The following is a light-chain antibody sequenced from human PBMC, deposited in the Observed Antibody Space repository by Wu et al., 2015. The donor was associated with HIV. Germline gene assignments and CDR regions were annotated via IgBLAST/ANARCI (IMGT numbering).Light chain of an antibody. CDR2: GAS. J-gene: IGKJ1*01. CDR3: QQYDNWPPWT. V-gene: IGKV3-15*01. CDR1: QSISSN. Sequence: IVMTQSPVTLSVSPGERATLSCRASQSISSNLAWYQQKPGQAPRLLIYGASTRATDIPARFSGSGSGTEFTLTISSLQSEDFAVYYCQQYDNWPPWTFGQGTKVEIK.